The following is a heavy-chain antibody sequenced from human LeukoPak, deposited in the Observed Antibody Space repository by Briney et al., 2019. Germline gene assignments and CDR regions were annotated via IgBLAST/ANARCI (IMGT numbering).Heavy chain of an antibody. V-gene: IGHV4-61*05. D-gene: IGHD6-19*01. CDR1: GGSISSSSYY. CDR2: IFYSGSS. Sequence: KPSETLPLTCTVSGGSISSSSYYWGWIRQPPGKGLEWMGYIFYSGSSDSNPSLKSRVTISVDTSKNQFSLKLTSVTAADTAVYYCARRYSNGWYFDYWGQGTLVTVSS. J-gene: IGHJ4*02. CDR3: ARRYSNGWYFDY.